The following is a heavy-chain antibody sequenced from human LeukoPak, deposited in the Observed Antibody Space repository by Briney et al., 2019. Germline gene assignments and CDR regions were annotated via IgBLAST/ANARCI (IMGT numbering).Heavy chain of an antibody. CDR2: INPNSGGT. CDR1: GYTFTGYY. D-gene: IGHD3-22*01. Sequence: ASVKVSCKASGYTFTGYYMHWVRQARGQGLEWMGWINPNSGGTNYAQKYQGRVTMTRDTSISTAYMELSRLRSDDTAVYYCAREYDSSGYYYGWFDPWGQGTLVTVSS. J-gene: IGHJ5*02. CDR3: AREYDSSGYYYGWFDP. V-gene: IGHV1-2*02.